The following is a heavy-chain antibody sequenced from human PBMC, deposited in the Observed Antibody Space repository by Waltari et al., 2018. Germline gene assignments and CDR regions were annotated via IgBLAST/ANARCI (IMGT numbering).Heavy chain of an antibody. Sequence: QVQLQESGPGLVKPSETLSLTCTVSGGSISSYYWSWIRQPPGKGLEWIGYIYYSGSTNYHPSLKSRVTISVDTSKNQFSLKLSSVTAADTAVYYCARVHNPPPCVRCAARHGGLIYFDYWGQGTLVTVSS. CDR3: ARVHNPPPCVRCAARHGGLIYFDY. CDR1: GGSISSYY. CDR2: IYYSGST. D-gene: IGHD6-6*01. V-gene: IGHV4-59*01. J-gene: IGHJ4*02.